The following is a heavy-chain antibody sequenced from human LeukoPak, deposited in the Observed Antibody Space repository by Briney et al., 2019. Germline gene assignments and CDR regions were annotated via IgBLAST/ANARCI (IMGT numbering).Heavy chain of an antibody. D-gene: IGHD2-2*01. Sequence: SQTLSLTCTVSGGSISSGSYYWSWIRQPAGKGLEWIGRIYTSGSINYNPSLKSRVTISVDTSKNQFSLKLSSVTAADTAVYYCARDWDGYCSSTSCYGANYYYYYMDVWGKGTTVTVSS. J-gene: IGHJ6*03. CDR1: GGSISSGSYY. CDR3: ARDWDGYCSSTSCYGANYYYYYMDV. CDR2: IYTSGSI. V-gene: IGHV4-61*02.